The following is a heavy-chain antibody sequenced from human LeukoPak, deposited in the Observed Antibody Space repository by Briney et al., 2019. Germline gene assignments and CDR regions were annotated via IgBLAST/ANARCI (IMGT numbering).Heavy chain of an antibody. CDR3: ARGILLWFGESTDAFDI. CDR2: IYYSGST. J-gene: IGHJ3*02. CDR1: GGSISSGGYY. D-gene: IGHD3-10*01. Sequence: PSETLSLTCTVSGGSISSGGYYWSWIRQHPGKGLEWIGYIYYSGSTYYNPSLKSRVTISVDTSKNQFSLKLSSVTAADTAVYYCARGILLWFGESTDAFDIWGQGTVVTVSS. V-gene: IGHV4-31*03.